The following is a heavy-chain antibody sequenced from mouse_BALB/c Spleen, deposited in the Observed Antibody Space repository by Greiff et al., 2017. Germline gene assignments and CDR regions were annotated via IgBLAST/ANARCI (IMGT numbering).Heavy chain of an antibody. D-gene: IGHD2-1*01. Sequence: EVKLMESGPSLVKPSQTLSLTCSVTGDSITSGYWNWIRKFPGNKLEYMGYISYSGSTYYNPSLKSRISITRDTSKNQYYLQLNSVTTEDTATYYCARSYGNYGYWYFDVWGAGTTVTVSS. V-gene: IGHV3-8*02. CDR3: ARSYGNYGYWYFDV. CDR1: GDSITSGY. CDR2: ISYSGST. J-gene: IGHJ1*01.